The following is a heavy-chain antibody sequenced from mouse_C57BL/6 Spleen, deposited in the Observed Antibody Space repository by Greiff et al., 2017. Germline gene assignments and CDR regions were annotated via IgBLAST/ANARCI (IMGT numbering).Heavy chain of an antibody. D-gene: IGHD4-1*01. CDR1: GYTFTSYW. CDR2: IYPGSGST. J-gene: IGHJ1*03. V-gene: IGHV1-55*01. Sequence: QVQLQQPGAELVKPGASVKMSCKASGYTFTSYWITWVKQRPGQGLAWIGDIYPGSGSTNYNEKFKSKATLTVDTSSSTAYMQLSSLTSEDYAVYYCARRWDPFWYFDVWGTGTTVTVSS. CDR3: ARRWDPFWYFDV.